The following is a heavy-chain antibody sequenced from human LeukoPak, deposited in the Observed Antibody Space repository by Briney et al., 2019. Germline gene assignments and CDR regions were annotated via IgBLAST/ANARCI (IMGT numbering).Heavy chain of an antibody. Sequence: PRGSLRLSCAASGFTFSSYGMHWVRQAPGKGLEWVAVIWYDGSNKYYADSVKGRFTISRDNSKNTLYLQMNSLRAEDTAVYYCARGSVREYYYYYGMDVRGQGTTVTVSS. CDR2: IWYDGSNK. J-gene: IGHJ6*02. D-gene: IGHD3-10*01. V-gene: IGHV3-33*01. CDR3: ARGSVREYYYYYGMDV. CDR1: GFTFSSYG.